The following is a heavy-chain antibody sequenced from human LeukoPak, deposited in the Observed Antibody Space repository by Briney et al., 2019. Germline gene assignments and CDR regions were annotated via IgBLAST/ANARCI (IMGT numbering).Heavy chain of an antibody. CDR3: ARRLTYFDSSGYLDY. J-gene: IGHJ4*02. Sequence: GGSLRLSCAASGFTFSTYSMNWVRQAPGKGLEWVSSISSVNNYISYADSVKGRLTISRDNAKSSLYLQMNSLRAEDTAVYFCARRLTYFDSSGYLDYWGQGTLVTVSS. CDR2: ISSVNNYI. CDR1: GFTFSTYS. D-gene: IGHD3-22*01. V-gene: IGHV3-21*01.